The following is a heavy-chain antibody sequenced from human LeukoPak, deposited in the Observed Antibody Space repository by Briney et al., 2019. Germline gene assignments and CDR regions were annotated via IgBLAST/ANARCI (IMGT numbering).Heavy chain of an antibody. CDR3: ARGASHSAYYYYYMDV. CDR1: GYTFTSYY. Sequence: GASVKVSCKASGYTFTSYYMHWVRQAPGQGLEWMGIINPSGGSTSYAQKFQGRVTMTRDTSTSTVYMELSSLRSEDTAAYYCARGASHSAYYYYYMDVWGKGTTVTIS. J-gene: IGHJ6*03. CDR2: INPSGGST. D-gene: IGHD2-15*01. V-gene: IGHV1-46*01.